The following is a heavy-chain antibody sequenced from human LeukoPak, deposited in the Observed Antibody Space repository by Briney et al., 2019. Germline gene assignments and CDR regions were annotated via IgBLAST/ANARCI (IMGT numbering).Heavy chain of an antibody. V-gene: IGHV4-34*01. CDR1: GFTFGDYA. J-gene: IGHJ5*02. CDR3: ARRVNWFDP. Sequence: GSLRLSCTASGFTFGDYAMSWFRQPPGKGLEWIGEINHSGSTNYNPSLKSRVTISVDTSKNQFSLKLSSVTAADTAVYYCARRVNWFDPWGQGTLVTVSS. CDR2: INHSGST.